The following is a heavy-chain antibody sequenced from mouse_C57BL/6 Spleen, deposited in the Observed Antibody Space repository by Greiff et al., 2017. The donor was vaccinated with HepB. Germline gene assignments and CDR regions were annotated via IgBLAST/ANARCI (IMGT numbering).Heavy chain of an antibody. J-gene: IGHJ1*03. D-gene: IGHD2-3*01. V-gene: IGHV5-17*01. Sequence: EVKLVESGGGLVKPGGSLKLSCAASGFTFSDYGMHWVRQAPEKGLEWVAYISSGSSTIYYADTVKGRFTISRDTAKHTLFLQMTSLRSEDTTMYYDARQGGYYVYGYFDVWGTGTTVTVSS. CDR1: GFTFSDYG. CDR3: ARQGGYYVYGYFDV. CDR2: ISSGSSTI.